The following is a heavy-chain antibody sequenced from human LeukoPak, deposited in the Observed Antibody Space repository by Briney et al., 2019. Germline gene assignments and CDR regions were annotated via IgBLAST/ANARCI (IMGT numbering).Heavy chain of an antibody. V-gene: IGHV4-34*01. J-gene: IGHJ6*03. Sequence: RPSETLSLTCTVYRGSFSGYYWSWIRQPPGKGLEWIGEINHSGSTNYNPSLKSRVTISVDTSKNQFSLKLSSVTAADTAVYYCASSRRYTYYYYYYMDVWGKGTTVTVSS. CDR2: INHSGST. D-gene: IGHD6-25*01. CDR1: RGSFSGYY. CDR3: ASSRRYTYYYYYYMDV.